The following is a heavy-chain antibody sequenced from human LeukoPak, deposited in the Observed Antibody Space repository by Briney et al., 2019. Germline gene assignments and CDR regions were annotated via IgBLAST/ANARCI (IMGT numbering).Heavy chain of an antibody. CDR1: GGSISSGGYS. Sequence: SETLSLTCAVSGGSISSGGYSWSWIRQPPGKGLEWIGYIYHSGSTYYNPSLKSRVTISVDRSKNQFSLKLSSVTAADTAVYYWAKNVRFFGFGPWGQGTLVTVSS. V-gene: IGHV4-30-2*01. CDR2: IYHSGST. D-gene: IGHD3-3*01. CDR3: AKNVRFFGFGP. J-gene: IGHJ5*01.